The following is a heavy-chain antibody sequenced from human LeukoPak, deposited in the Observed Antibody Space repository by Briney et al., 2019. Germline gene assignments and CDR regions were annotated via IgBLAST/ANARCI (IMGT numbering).Heavy chain of an antibody. J-gene: IGHJ4*02. Sequence: SVKVSCQASGGTFSSYAISWVGPAAGQGVAGMGGIIPFFGTANYAKKFQGSITITKDESTSTAYMEMSSLRSEDTAVSSCASSPPAAIPGTSESMLGYFDYWGQGTLVTVSS. D-gene: IGHD2-2*02. V-gene: IGHV1-69*05. CDR2: IIPFFGTA. CDR3: ASSPPAAIPGTSESMLGYFDY. CDR1: GGTFSSYA.